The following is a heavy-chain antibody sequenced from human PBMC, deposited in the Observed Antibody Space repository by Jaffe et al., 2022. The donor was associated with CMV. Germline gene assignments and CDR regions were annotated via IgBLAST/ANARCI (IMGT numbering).Heavy chain of an antibody. J-gene: IGHJ6*02. V-gene: IGHV3-49*05. CDR1: GFTFGDYA. CDR3: TTLQPTDYYYYYGMDV. D-gene: IGHD4-4*01. Sequence: EVQLVESGGGLVKPGRSLRLSCTASGFTFGDYAMSWFRQAPGKGLEWVGFIRSKAYGGTTEYAASVKGRFTISRDDSKSIAYLQMNSLKTEDTAVYYCTTLQPTDYYYYYGMDVWGQGTTVTVSS. CDR2: IRSKAYGGTT.